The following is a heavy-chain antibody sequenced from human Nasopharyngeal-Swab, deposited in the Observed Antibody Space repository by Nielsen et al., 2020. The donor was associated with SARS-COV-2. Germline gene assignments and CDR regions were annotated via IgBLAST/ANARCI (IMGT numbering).Heavy chain of an antibody. CDR3: ARLTYYYSSGQYTSRFDY. CDR2: IDPSDSYT. J-gene: IGHJ4*02. D-gene: IGHD3-10*01. V-gene: IGHV5-10-1*01. Sequence: VRQMPGKGRVWVGRIDPSDSYTNYSPTFQGHITISTDKSISTAYLQWSSLKASDTAMYYCARLTYYYSSGQYTSRFDYWGQGTLVTVSS.